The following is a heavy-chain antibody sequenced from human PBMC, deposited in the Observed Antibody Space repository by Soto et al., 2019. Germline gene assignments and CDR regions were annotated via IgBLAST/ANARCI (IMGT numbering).Heavy chain of an antibody. CDR2: ISSSSSTI. D-gene: IGHD3-22*01. J-gene: IGHJ5*02. Sequence: PGGSLRLSCAASGFTFSSYSMNWVRQAPGKGLEWVSYISSSSSTIYYADSVKGRFTISRDNAKNSLYLQMNSLRAEDTAVYYCARSDYCDSSEVGPWGQGTLVTVSS. CDR3: ARSDYCDSSEVGP. CDR1: GFTFSSYS. V-gene: IGHV3-48*01.